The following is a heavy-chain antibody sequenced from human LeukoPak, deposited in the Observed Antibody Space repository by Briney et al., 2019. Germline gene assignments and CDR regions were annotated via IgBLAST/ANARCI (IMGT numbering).Heavy chain of an antibody. V-gene: IGHV1-8*02. CDR3: ARWGPEYGDYDRIDY. J-gene: IGHJ4*02. Sequence: ASVKVSCKASGYTFTSYGISWVRQATGQGLEWMGWMNPNSGNTGYAQKFQGRVTMTRNTSISTAYMELSSLRSEDTAVYYCARWGPEYGDYDRIDYWGQGTLVTVSS. D-gene: IGHD4-17*01. CDR2: MNPNSGNT. CDR1: GYTFTSYG.